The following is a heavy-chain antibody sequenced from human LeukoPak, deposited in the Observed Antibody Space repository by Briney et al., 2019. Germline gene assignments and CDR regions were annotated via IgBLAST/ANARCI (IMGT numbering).Heavy chain of an antibody. V-gene: IGHV4-34*01. J-gene: IGHJ4*02. CDR1: GGSFSGYY. CDR3: ARGENLYDFWSGYYD. CDR2: INHSGST. D-gene: IGHD3-3*01. Sequence: SETLSLTCAVYGGSFSGYYWSWLRQPPGKGLEWIGEINHSGSTNYNPSLKSRVTMSVDTSKNQFSLKLSSVTAADTAVYYCARGENLYDFWSGYYDWGQGALVTVSS.